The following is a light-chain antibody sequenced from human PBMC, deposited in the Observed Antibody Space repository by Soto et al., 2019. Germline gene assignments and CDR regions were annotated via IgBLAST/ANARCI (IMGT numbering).Light chain of an antibody. CDR3: YPYDTSPWT. Sequence: ELVLTQYPGTLSLSPGERCTPSCLASQSVSSNYLAGHQQNRGQAPRLLIYGASSRATGITDRFSGSGSGTDFTITISRLEPEDFAVYYCYPYDTSPWTVGPGTKVEIK. V-gene: IGKV3-20*01. CDR2: GAS. CDR1: QSVSSNY. J-gene: IGKJ1*01.